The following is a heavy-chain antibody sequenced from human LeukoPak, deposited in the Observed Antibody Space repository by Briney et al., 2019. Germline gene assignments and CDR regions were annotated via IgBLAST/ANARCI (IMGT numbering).Heavy chain of an antibody. J-gene: IGHJ4*02. Sequence: GGSLRLSCAASGVTLSSNYMSWVRQAPGKRLEWGSVIYSGGNTYYTDPVKGRFTITRDNSKNTLYLQMNSLRAEDTAVYYCARSVHRLWSGGYFAYWGQGTLVTVSS. D-gene: IGHD5-18*01. CDR1: GVTLSSNY. CDR3: ARSVHRLWSGGYFAY. CDR2: IYSGGNT. V-gene: IGHV3-53*01.